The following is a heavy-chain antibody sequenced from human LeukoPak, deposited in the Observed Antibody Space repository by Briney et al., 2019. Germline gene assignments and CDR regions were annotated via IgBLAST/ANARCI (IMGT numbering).Heavy chain of an antibody. J-gene: IGHJ4*02. V-gene: IGHV3-23*01. CDR2: ISGSGGST. Sequence: PGGSLRLSCAASGFTFTSYGMSWVRQAPGKGLEWVSAISGSGGSTYYADSVKGRFTISRDNSKNTLYLQMNSLRAEDTAVYYCATHDWLPPYYFDYWGQGTLVTVSS. CDR3: ATHDWLPPYYFDY. CDR1: GFTFTSYG. D-gene: IGHD3-9*01.